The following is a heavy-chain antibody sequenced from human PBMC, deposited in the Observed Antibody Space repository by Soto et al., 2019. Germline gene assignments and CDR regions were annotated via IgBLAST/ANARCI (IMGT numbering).Heavy chain of an antibody. CDR3: ARDGNYDYVWGTHYY. J-gene: IGHJ4*02. CDR1: GYTFTSYG. D-gene: IGHD3-16*01. V-gene: IGHV1-18*01. Sequence: QVQLVQSGAEVKKPGASVKVSCKASGYTFTSYGISWVRQAPGQGLEWMGWISAYNGNTNYAQKLQGRVTMTTDTSTSTAYRELRSLRSDDTAVYYCARDGNYDYVWGTHYYWGQGTLVTVSS. CDR2: ISAYNGNT.